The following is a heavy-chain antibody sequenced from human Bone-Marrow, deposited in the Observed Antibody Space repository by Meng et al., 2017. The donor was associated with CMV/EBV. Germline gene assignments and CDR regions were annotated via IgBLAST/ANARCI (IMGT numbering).Heavy chain of an antibody. CDR2: IYRDGSA. Sequence: SETLSLTCAVSGDSISSDAYYWGWIRQSPGRGLEWIGSIYRDGSAYNSPSLRGRVTISVDTSENQFSLKLSSVTAADTAVYYCARVPPGYCSSTSCLLRPYYYGMDVWGQGTTVTVSS. CDR1: GDSISSDAYY. J-gene: IGHJ6*02. D-gene: IGHD2-2*01. V-gene: IGHV4-39*07. CDR3: ARVPPGYCSSTSCLLRPYYYGMDV.